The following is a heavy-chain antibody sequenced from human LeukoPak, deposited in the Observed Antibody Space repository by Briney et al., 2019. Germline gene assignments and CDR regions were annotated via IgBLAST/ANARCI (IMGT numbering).Heavy chain of an antibody. J-gene: IGHJ6*04. D-gene: IGHD3-10*01. CDR1: GYTFTSYA. CDR2: INAGNGNT. CDR3: ARADDLITMVRGVRLDYYYYGMDV. V-gene: IGHV1-3*01. Sequence: GASVKVSCKASGYTFTSYAMDWVRQAPGQRLEWMGWINAGNGNTKYSQKFQGRVTITRDTSASTAYMELSSLRSEDTAVYYCARADDLITMVRGVRLDYYYYGMDVWGKGTTVTVSS.